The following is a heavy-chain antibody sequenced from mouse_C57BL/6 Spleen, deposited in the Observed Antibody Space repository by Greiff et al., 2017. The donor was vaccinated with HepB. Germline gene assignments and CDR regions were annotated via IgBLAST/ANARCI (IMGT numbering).Heavy chain of an antibody. V-gene: IGHV1-69*01. CDR3: ARGFYDGYSNYFDY. Sequence: QVQLQQPGAELVMPGASVKLSCKASGYTFTSYWMHWVKQRPGQGLEWIGEIDPSDSYTNYNQKFKGKSTLTVDKSSSTAYMQLSSLTSEDSAVYYCARGFYDGYSNYFDYWGQGTTLTVSS. CDR1: GYTFTSYW. CDR2: IDPSDSYT. D-gene: IGHD2-3*01. J-gene: IGHJ2*01.